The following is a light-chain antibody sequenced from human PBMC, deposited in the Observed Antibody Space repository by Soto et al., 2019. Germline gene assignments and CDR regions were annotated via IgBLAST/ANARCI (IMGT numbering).Light chain of an antibody. Sequence: ALAQPASVSGSPGQSITISCTGTSSDVGGYNYVSWYQQHPGKAPRLMIYEVSNRPSGVSNRFSGSKSGNTASLTISGLQAEDEADYYCSSYTSSSALPYVFGTGTKVTVL. CDR1: SSDVGGYNY. CDR3: SSYTSSSALPYV. V-gene: IGLV2-14*01. CDR2: EVS. J-gene: IGLJ1*01.